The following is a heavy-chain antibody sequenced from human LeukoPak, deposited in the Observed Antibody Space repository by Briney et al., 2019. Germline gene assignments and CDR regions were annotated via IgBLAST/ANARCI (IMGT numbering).Heavy chain of an antibody. Sequence: GGSLRLSCAASGFTFSSYWMSWVRQAPGKGLEWVANIKQDGNEKHYVDSVKGRFTISRDNAKNSLYLQMNSLRAEDTAVYYCARDDCSSISCYHNWFDPWGQGTLVTVSS. D-gene: IGHD2-2*01. J-gene: IGHJ5*02. CDR3: ARDDCSSISCYHNWFDP. CDR1: GFTFSSYW. V-gene: IGHV3-7*01. CDR2: IKQDGNEK.